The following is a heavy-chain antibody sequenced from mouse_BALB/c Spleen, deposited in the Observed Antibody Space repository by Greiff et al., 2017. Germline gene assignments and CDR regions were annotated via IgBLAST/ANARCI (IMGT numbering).Heavy chain of an antibody. Sequence: EVHLVESGGGLVKPGGSLKLSCAASGFTFSSYAMSWVRQTPEKRLEWVASISSGGSTYYPDSVKGRFTISRDNARNILYLQMSSLRSEDTAMYYCARGGGYGYGFDYWGQGTTLTVSS. J-gene: IGHJ2*01. CDR3: ARGGGYGYGFDY. CDR2: ISSGGST. D-gene: IGHD1-2*01. V-gene: IGHV5-6-5*01. CDR1: GFTFSSYA.